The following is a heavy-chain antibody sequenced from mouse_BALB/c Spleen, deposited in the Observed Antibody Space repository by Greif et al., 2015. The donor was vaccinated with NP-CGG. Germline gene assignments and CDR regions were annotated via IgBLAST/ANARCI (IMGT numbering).Heavy chain of an antibody. J-gene: IGHJ3*01. CDR3: TRSDYYAWFAY. V-gene: IGHV1S16*01. CDR2: INPSNGGT. CDR1: GYTFTSYY. Sequence: VQPQESGAELVKPGASVKLSCKASGYTFTSYYMYWVKQRPGQGLEWIGEINPSNGGTNFNEKFKRKATLTVDKSSSTAYMQLSSLTSEDSAVYYCTRSDYYAWFAYWGQGTLVTVSA. D-gene: IGHD2-1*01.